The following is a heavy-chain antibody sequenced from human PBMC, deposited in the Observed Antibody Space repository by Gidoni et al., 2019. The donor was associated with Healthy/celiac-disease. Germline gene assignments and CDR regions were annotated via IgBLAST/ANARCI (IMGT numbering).Heavy chain of an antibody. J-gene: IGHJ4*02. CDR3: AREKTDMTTVTSLDY. CDR2: ISSSSSYI. D-gene: IGHD4-17*01. V-gene: IGHV3-21*01. CDR1: GFTFSSYS. Sequence: EVQLVEYGGGLVKPGGSLRLSCAASGFTFSSYSMNWVRQAPGKGLEWVSSISSSSSYIYYADSVKGRFTISRDNAKNSLYLQMNSLRAEDTAVYYCAREKTDMTTVTSLDYWGQGTLVTVSS.